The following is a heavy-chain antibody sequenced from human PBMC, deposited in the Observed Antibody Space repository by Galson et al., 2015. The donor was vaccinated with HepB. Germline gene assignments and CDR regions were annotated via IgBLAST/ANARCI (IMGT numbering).Heavy chain of an antibody. V-gene: IGHV3-11*05. D-gene: IGHD3-3*01. Sequence: SLRLSCAASGFTFSDYYMSWIRQAPGKGLEWVSYISSSSSYTNYADSVKGRFTISRDNAKNSLYLQMNSLRAEDTAVYYCARDAGPHSHGGDFWSGYPNEASDYWGQGTLVTVSS. CDR2: ISSSSSYT. J-gene: IGHJ4*02. CDR1: GFTFSDYY. CDR3: ARDAGPHSHGGDFWSGYPNEASDY.